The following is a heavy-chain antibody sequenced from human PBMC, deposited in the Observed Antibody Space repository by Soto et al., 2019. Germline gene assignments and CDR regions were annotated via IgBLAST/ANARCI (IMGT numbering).Heavy chain of an antibody. CDR1: GASLLSSY. CDR3: AKGWDVKYFDH. J-gene: IGHJ4*02. CDR2: IFSSGRT. Sequence: VQLQESGPGLVKPSETLSLSCDVSGASLLSSYWSWVRQPAGKGLEWIGHIFSSGRTSYNPSLKSRVTMSIDTPNNKFSLNLKSVTAADTALYYCAKGWDVKYFDHWGQGARVTVSS. V-gene: IGHV4-4*07. D-gene: IGHD1-26*01.